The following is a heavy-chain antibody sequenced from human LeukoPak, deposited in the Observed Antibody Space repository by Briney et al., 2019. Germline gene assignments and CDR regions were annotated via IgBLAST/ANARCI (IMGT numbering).Heavy chain of an antibody. CDR2: IYYSGST. V-gene: IGHV4-59*01. CDR1: GGSISSYY. CDR3: ARDRRWAFDY. J-gene: IGHJ4*02. Sequence: PSETLSLTCTVSGGSISSYYWSWIRQPPGKGLEWIGYIYYSGSTNYNPSLKSRVTISVDTSKNQFSPKLSSVTAADTAVYYCARDRRWAFDYWGQGTLVTVSS. D-gene: IGHD4-23*01.